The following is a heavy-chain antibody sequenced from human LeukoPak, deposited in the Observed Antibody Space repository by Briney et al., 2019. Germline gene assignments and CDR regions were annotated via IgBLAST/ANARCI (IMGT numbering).Heavy chain of an antibody. D-gene: IGHD6-13*01. V-gene: IGHV3-48*04. CDR1: GFTFSSYS. Sequence: GGSLRLSCAASGFTFSSYSMNWVRQAPGKGLEWVSYISSSSSTIYYADSVKGRFTISRDNAKNSLYLQMNSLRAEDTAVYYCARDPGIAAAGNQHWGQGTLVTVSS. CDR3: ARDPGIAAAGNQH. J-gene: IGHJ1*01. CDR2: ISSSSSTI.